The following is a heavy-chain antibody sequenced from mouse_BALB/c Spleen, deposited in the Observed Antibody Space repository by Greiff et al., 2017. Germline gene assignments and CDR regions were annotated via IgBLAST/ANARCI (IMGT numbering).Heavy chain of an antibody. V-gene: IGHV1-7*01. CDR3: ASPYGNFAY. Sequence: VKLVESGAELAKPGASVKMSCKASGYTFTSYWMHWVKQRPGQGLEWIGYINPSTGYTEYNQKFKDKATLTADKSSSTAYMQLSSLTSEDSAVYYCASPYGNFAYWGQGTLVTVSA. D-gene: IGHD2-1*01. J-gene: IGHJ3*01. CDR2: INPSTGYT. CDR1: GYTFTSYW.